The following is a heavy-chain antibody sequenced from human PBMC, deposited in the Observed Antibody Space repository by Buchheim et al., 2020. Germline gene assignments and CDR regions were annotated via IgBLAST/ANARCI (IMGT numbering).Heavy chain of an antibody. D-gene: IGHD1-1*01. CDR3: ARAGPFYFDY. Sequence: QVQLVESGGDVVQPGTSLRLSCAASGYSFSGFGMHWVRQAPGKGLEWVAIIWSDGTKKYYADSAKGRFTISRDNYKDTLYLQMNSLRVEDSALYYCARAGPFYFDYWGQGSL. J-gene: IGHJ4*02. CDR2: IWSDGTKK. V-gene: IGHV3-33*01. CDR1: GYSFSGFG.